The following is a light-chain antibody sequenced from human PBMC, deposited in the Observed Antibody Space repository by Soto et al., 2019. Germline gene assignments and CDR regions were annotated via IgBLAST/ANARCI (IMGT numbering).Light chain of an antibody. Sequence: EIVLTQSPATLSVSAGERATLSCMASQSVSSNLAWFQQKPGQAPRLLIYGASSRATGIPDRFSGSGSGTDFTLTISRLEPEDFAVYYCQQYGSSPVTFGGGTKVDIK. CDR3: QQYGSSPVT. CDR1: QSVSSN. J-gene: IGKJ4*01. CDR2: GAS. V-gene: IGKV3-20*01.